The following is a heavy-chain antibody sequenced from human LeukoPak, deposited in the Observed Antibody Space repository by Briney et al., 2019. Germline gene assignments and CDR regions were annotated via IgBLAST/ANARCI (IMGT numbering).Heavy chain of an antibody. V-gene: IGHV3-74*01. Sequence: PGGSLRLSCAASGFTFSSYWMHWVRQAPGKGLVWVSHINSDGITTSYADSVKGRFTISRDNAKSTLYTQMNSLRAEDTAVYYCLRDVGYGDPTDSWGQGTLVTVSS. CDR3: LRDVGYGDPTDS. CDR2: INSDGITT. J-gene: IGHJ4*02. D-gene: IGHD4-17*01. CDR1: GFTFSSYW.